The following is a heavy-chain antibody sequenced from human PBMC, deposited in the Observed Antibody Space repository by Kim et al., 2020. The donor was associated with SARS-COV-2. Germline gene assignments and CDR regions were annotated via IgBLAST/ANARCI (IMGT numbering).Heavy chain of an antibody. V-gene: IGHV1-46*01. CDR3: ARGSPVYYDILTGYYRDY. CDR1: GYTFTSYY. CDR2: INPSGGST. Sequence: ASVKVSCKASGYTFTSYYMHWVRQAPGQGLEWMGIINPSGGSTSYAQKFQGRLTMTRDTSTSTVYMELSSLRSEDTAVYYCARGSPVYYDILTGYYRDYWGQGTLVTVSS. D-gene: IGHD3-9*01. J-gene: IGHJ4*02.